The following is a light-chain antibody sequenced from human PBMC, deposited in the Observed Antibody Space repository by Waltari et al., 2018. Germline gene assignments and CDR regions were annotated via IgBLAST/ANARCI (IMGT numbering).Light chain of an antibody. J-gene: IGKJ5*01. V-gene: IGKV4-1*01. Sequence: DIVMTQSPDSLAVSLGARATINCKSSQSVLYSSNNKNYLAWYQQKPGQPPKLLIYGASTRESGVPDRCSVSGSGTDFTLTISSLRAEDVAVYYCQQYYSTPPVTFGQGTRLEIK. CDR1: QSVLYSSNNKNY. CDR3: QQYYSTPPVT. CDR2: GAS.